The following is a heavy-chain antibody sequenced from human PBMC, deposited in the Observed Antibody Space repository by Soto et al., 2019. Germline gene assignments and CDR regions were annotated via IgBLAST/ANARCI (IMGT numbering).Heavy chain of an antibody. CDR3: VRDCHGDY. V-gene: IGHV3-74*01. Sequence: EVQLVESGGGLVQPGGSLRLSCAASGFTFNSYWMQWVRHAPGKGLEWVSRIDGDEDSTTNYADSVKGRFTISRDNVKNTFYLQMNRLRAEDTSVDYCVRDCHGDYWGQGALVTVSS. J-gene: IGHJ4*02. CDR2: IDGDEDSTT. CDR1: GFTFNSYW.